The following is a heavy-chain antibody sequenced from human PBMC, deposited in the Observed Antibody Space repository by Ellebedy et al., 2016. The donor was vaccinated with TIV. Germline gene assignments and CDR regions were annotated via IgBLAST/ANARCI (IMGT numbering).Heavy chain of an antibody. D-gene: IGHD1-26*01. CDR1: GFTFSDHY. J-gene: IGHJ4*02. Sequence: PGGSLRLSCAASGFTFSDHYMDWARQAPGKGLEWVGRIRNKATSYTTEYAASVRGRFTISRDASENSLYLQMNSLKTEDTAVYYCARDKNGSPDYWGQGTLVTVSS. CDR2: IRNKATSYTT. CDR3: ARDKNGSPDY. V-gene: IGHV3-72*01.